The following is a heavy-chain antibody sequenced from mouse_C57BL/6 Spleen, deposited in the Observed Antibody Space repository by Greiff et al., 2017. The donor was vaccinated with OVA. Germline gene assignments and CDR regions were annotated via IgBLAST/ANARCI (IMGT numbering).Heavy chain of an antibody. J-gene: IGHJ3*01. Sequence: VQLQQSGPELVKPGASVKISCKASGYAFSSSWMNWVKQRPGKGLEWIGRIYPGDGDTNYNGKFKGKATLTADKSSSTAYMQLSSLTSEDSAVYFCARSDPAWFAYWGKGTLVTVSA. CDR2: IYPGDGDT. V-gene: IGHV1-82*01. CDR3: ARSDPAWFAY. CDR1: GYAFSSSW.